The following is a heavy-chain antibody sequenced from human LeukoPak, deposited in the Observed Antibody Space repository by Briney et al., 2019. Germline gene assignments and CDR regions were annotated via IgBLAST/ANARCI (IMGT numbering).Heavy chain of an antibody. CDR2: INPNSGGT. D-gene: IGHD2-2*01. CDR3: ARVLALGYCSSTSCPHFDY. V-gene: IGHV1-2*02. J-gene: IGHJ4*02. Sequence: ASVKVSCKASGYTFTGYYMHWVRQAPGQGLEWMGWINPNSGGTNYAQKFQGRVTMTRDTSISTAYMELSRLRSDDTAVYYCARVLALGYCSSTSCPHFDYWGQGTLVTVSS. CDR1: GYTFTGYY.